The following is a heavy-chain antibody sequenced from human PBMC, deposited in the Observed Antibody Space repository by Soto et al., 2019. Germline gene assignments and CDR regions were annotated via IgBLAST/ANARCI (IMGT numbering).Heavy chain of an antibody. D-gene: IGHD3-10*01. CDR3: SSGGHYFGH. CDR1: GFTFSDTW. CDR2: IKTTRDGGTT. V-gene: IGHV3-15*01. Sequence: GGSLRLSCAASGFTFSDTWMSWLRQAPGKGLEWVGRIKTTRDGGTTDLAAPVKGRFIISRDDSKNTLHLQMDRLETEDTAVYYCSSGGHYFGHWGQGTLVNVSS. J-gene: IGHJ4*02.